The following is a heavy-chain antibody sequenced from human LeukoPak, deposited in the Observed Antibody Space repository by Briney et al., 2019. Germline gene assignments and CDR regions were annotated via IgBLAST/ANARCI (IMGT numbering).Heavy chain of an antibody. J-gene: IGHJ4*02. CDR3: ARVVGWLVQYMGELDY. CDR1: GFTVSSNY. V-gene: IGHV3-53*01. CDR2: IYSGGST. D-gene: IGHD6-19*01. Sequence: GGSLRLSCAASGFTVSSNYMSWVRQAPGKGLEWVSVIYSGGSTYYADSVKGRFTISRDNSKNTLYLQMNSLRAEDTAVYYCARVVGWLVQYMGELDYWGQGTLVTVSS.